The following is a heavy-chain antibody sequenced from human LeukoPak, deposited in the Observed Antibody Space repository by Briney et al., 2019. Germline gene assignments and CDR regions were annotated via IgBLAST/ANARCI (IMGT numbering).Heavy chain of an antibody. CDR1: GGTFSSYA. J-gene: IGHJ6*03. V-gene: IGHV1-69*05. D-gene: IGHD6-13*01. CDR2: IIPIFGTA. CDR3: ASTKLQHLSYYYYYMDV. Sequence: ASVKVSCKASGGTFSSYAISWVRQAPGQGLEWMGGIIPIFGTANYARKFQGRVTITTDESTSTAYMELSSLRSEDTAVYYCASTKLQHLSYYYYYMDVWGKGTTVTVSS.